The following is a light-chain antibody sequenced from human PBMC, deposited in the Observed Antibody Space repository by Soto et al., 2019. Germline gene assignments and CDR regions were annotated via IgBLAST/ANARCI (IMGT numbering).Light chain of an antibody. CDR1: SSNIGSNT. CDR3: AAWDDSLNGIV. CDR2: NNN. V-gene: IGLV1-44*01. Sequence: QSVLTQPPSASGTPGQRVTISCSGSSSNIGSNTVNWYQQLPGTAPKLLIYNNNQRPSGVPDRFSGSKSGTSASLAISGLQSEVEADYYCAAWDDSLNGIVFGTGTKVTVL. J-gene: IGLJ1*01.